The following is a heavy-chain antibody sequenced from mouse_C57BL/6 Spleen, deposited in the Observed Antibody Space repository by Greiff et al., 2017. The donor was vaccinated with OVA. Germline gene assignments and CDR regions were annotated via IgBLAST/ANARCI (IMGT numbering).Heavy chain of an antibody. CDR3: ARTYYSNHYYAMDY. CDR2: INPNNGGT. V-gene: IGHV1-18*01. D-gene: IGHD2-5*01. J-gene: IGHJ4*01. CDR1: GYTFTDYN. Sequence: EVQLHQSGPELVKPGASVKIPCKASGYTFTDYNMDWVKQSHGKSLEWIGDINPNNGGTIYNQKFKGKATLTVDKSSSTAYMELRSLTSEDTAVYYCARTYYSNHYYAMDYWGQGTSVTVSS.